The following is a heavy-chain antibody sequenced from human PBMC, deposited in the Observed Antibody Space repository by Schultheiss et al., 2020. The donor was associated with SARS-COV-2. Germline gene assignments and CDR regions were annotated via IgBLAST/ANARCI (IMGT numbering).Heavy chain of an antibody. CDR3: AKDIGGYCSGGSCYDYYYYGMDF. Sequence: SETLSLTCTVSGGSISSYYWSWIRQPPGKGLAWIGSIYYSGSTYYNPSLKSRVTISVDKSKNEFSLKLSPVTAADTAVYYCAKDIGGYCSGGSCYDYYYYGMDFWGQGTTVTVSS. D-gene: IGHD2-15*01. J-gene: IGHJ6*02. V-gene: IGHV4-59*04. CDR1: GGSISSYY. CDR2: IYYSGST.